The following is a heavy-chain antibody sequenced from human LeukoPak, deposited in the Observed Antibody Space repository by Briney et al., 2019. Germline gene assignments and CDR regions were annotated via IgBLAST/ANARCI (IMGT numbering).Heavy chain of an antibody. CDR1: GYTFTSYA. D-gene: IGHD6-13*01. CDR3: ARGSSSWPQLVDDY. Sequence: ASVKVSCKASGYTFTSYAMNWVRQAPGQGLEWMGWINTNTGNPTYAQGFTGRFVFSLDTSVSTAYLQISSLKAEDTAVYYCARGSSSWPQLVDDYWGQGTLVTVSS. CDR2: INTNTGNP. J-gene: IGHJ4*02. V-gene: IGHV7-4-1*02.